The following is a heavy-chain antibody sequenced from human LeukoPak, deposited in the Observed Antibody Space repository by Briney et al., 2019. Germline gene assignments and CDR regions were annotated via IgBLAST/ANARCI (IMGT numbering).Heavy chain of an antibody. Sequence: SETLSLTCTVSGYSISSGYYWGWIRQPPGKGLEWIGSIYHSGSTYYNPSLKSRVTISVDTSKNQFSLKLSSVTAADTAVYYCARGGSSSWYSNYYYYYMDAWGKGTTVTVSS. CDR3: ARGGSSSWYSNYYYYYMDA. J-gene: IGHJ6*03. D-gene: IGHD6-13*01. V-gene: IGHV4-38-2*02. CDR1: GYSISSGYY. CDR2: IYHSGST.